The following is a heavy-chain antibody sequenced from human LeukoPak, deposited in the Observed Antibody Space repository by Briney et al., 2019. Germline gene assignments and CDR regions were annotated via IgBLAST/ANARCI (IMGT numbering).Heavy chain of an antibody. CDR1: GGSISSGGGCY. CDR2: IYYSGTT. V-gene: IGHV4-31*03. CDR3: ARVDSATYYYGMDV. D-gene: IGHD3/OR15-3a*01. Sequence: SETLSLTCTVSGGSISSGGGCYWSWIRQLPGEGLEWIGYIYYSGTTYYNPSLKSRVTISVDTSNNQFSLKLNSVTAADTALYYCARVDSATYYYGMDVWGQGTTVTVSS. J-gene: IGHJ6*02.